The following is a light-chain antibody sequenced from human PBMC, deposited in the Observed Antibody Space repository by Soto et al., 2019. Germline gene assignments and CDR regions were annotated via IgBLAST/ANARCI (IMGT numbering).Light chain of an antibody. CDR3: QQSDTTPWT. J-gene: IGKJ1*01. CDR2: EAS. CDR1: QSISSY. Sequence: DIQMTQSPSSLSASVGDRVTITCRASQSISSYLNWYQQIPGKAPKLLIYEASSLQSGVPSRFSGSGSGTDFTLTISSLQPEDFATYYCQQSDTTPWTFGQGTRVEIK. V-gene: IGKV1-39*01.